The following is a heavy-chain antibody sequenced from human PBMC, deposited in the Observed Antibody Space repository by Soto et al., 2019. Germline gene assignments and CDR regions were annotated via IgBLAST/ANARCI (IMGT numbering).Heavy chain of an antibody. Sequence: SETLSLTCTVSGGSISSYHWSWIRQPPGKGLEWIGYIYYSGSTNYNPSLKSRVTISVDTSKNQFSLKLSSVTAADTAVYYCARVLGGGSSLGWFDPWGQGTLVTVSS. CDR1: GGSISSYH. V-gene: IGHV4-59*01. D-gene: IGHD6-6*01. CDR3: ARVLGGGSSLGWFDP. CDR2: IYYSGST. J-gene: IGHJ5*02.